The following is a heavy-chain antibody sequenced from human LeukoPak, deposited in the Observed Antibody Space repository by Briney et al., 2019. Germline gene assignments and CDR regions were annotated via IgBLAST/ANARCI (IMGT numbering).Heavy chain of an antibody. V-gene: IGHV1-46*01. D-gene: IGHD2-15*01. CDR2: INPSGGST. J-gene: IGHJ4*02. CDR1: GYTFTSYY. CDR3: ARLLSDIVVVVAARDFDY. Sequence: GASVKVSCKASGYTFTSYYMHWVRQAPGQGLEWMGIINPSGGSTSYAQKFQGRVTMTRDTSTSTVCMELSSLRSEDTAVYYCARLLSDIVVVVAARDFDYWGQGTLVTVSS.